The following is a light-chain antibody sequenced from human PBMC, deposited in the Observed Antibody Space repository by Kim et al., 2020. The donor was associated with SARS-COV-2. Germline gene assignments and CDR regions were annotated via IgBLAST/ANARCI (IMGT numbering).Light chain of an antibody. CDR2: YDS. J-gene: IGLJ1*01. Sequence: SYELTQPPSVSVAPGKTARITCGGNNIVSKSVHWYQQKPGQAPVLVIYYDSDRPSGIPERFSGSNSGNTATLTISRVEAGDEADYYCQVWDSSSDHYVFG. CDR3: QVWDSSSDHYV. CDR1: NIVSKS. V-gene: IGLV3-21*04.